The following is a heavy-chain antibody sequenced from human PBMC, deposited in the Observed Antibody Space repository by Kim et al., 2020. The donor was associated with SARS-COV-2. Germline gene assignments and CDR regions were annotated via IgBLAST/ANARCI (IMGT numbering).Heavy chain of an antibody. CDR3: ARGFGEFDP. Sequence: SETLSLTCTVSGDSISSGSYYWTWIRQHPGKGLEWIGFIYYSGYTYYNPSLKSRVTISIDTSKNQFSLRLNSVTAADTAVYYCARGFGEFDPWGQVTLVT. D-gene: IGHD3-10*01. CDR1: GDSISSGSYY. V-gene: IGHV4-31*03. CDR2: IYYSGYT. J-gene: IGHJ5*02.